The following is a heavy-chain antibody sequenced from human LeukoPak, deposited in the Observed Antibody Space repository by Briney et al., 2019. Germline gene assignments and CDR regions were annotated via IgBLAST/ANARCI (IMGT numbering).Heavy chain of an antibody. V-gene: IGHV4-4*07. CDR1: GGPISPYY. CDR2: FYASGST. J-gene: IGHJ6*03. CDR3: ARDRIAAAGTDYYYYMDV. Sequence: SETLSLTCTVSGGPISPYYWSWLRQPAGKGLEWIGRFYASGSTNYNPSLKSRVTMSVDTSKNQFSLKLSSVTAADTAVYYCARDRIAAAGTDYYYYMDVWGKGTTVTVSS. D-gene: IGHD6-13*01.